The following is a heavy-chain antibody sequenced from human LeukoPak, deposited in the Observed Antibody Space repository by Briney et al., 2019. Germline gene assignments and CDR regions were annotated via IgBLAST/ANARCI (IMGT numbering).Heavy chain of an antibody. D-gene: IGHD2-15*01. CDR3: ASYGCCSGGSCYGGAFY. CDR1: GGSFRGYY. Sequence: PSGTLSLPCAVYGGSFRGYYWSWIRPPPGKGLEWIGEINHSGSTNYNPSLKSRVTISVDTSENQFSLKLSSVTAADTAVYYCASYGCCSGGSCYGGAFYWGQGTLVTVSS. CDR2: INHSGST. V-gene: IGHV4-34*01. J-gene: IGHJ4*02.